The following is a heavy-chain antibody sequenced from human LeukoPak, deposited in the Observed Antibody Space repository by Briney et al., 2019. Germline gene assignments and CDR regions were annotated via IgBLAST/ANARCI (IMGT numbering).Heavy chain of an antibody. J-gene: IGHJ4*02. V-gene: IGHV1-46*01. CDR1: GYTFSSYY. CDR3: ARDREHCSSTSCYRAFDY. CDR2: INPSGGGT. D-gene: IGHD2-2*01. Sequence: ASVKVSCKASGYTFSSYYMHWVRQAPGQGLEWMGIINPSGGGTSYAQTFQVRVNMTRDTSTSTVYMELSSLRSEDTAVYYCARDREHCSSTSCYRAFDYWGQGTLVTVSS.